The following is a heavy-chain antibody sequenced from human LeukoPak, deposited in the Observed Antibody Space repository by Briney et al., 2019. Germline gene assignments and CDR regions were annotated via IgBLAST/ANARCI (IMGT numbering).Heavy chain of an antibody. CDR3: AGPAPRAGEYDY. D-gene: IGHD3-10*01. J-gene: IGHJ4*02. CDR2: ISFYGTDA. Sequence: GGSLRLSCAASGFTFSSYAIHWVRQAPGKGLEWVAVISFYGTDAFYAHSVKGRFTISRDNAKNSLYLQMNSLRAEDTAVYYCAGPAPRAGEYDYWGQGTLVTVSS. CDR1: GFTFSSYA. V-gene: IGHV3-30*04.